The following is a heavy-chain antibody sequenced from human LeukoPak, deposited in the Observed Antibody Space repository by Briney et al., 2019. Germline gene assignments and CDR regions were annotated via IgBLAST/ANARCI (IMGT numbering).Heavy chain of an antibody. J-gene: IGHJ4*02. CDR2: INHSGST. Sequence: PSETLSLTCAVYGGSFSGYYWSWIRQPPGKGLEWIGEINHSGSTNYNPSLKSRVTISVDTSKNQFSLKLSSVTAADTAVYYCARGIDSSSPIDYWGQGTLVTVSS. CDR1: GGSFSGYY. CDR3: ARGIDSSSPIDY. V-gene: IGHV4-34*01. D-gene: IGHD6-6*01.